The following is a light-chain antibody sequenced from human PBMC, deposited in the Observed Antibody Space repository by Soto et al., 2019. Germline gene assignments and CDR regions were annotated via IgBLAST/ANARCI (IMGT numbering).Light chain of an antibody. CDR2: GAS. CDR3: QQYGTSPPGT. V-gene: IGKV3-20*01. J-gene: IGKJ1*01. CDR1: QSVSSSY. Sequence: EIVLTQSPDTLSWSPGERATLSCRASQSVSSSYLAWYQQKPGQAPRLLIYGASSRATGIPDRFSGSGSGTDFSLTISRLEPEDFPVYYCQQYGTSPPGTFGPGTKVEIK.